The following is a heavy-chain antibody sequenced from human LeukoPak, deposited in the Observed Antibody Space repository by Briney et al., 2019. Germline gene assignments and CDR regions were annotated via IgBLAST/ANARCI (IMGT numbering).Heavy chain of an antibody. V-gene: IGHV3-23*01. CDR2: ITTRSGST. D-gene: IGHD6-19*01. CDR3: AKEVSWRVAGTMGLDY. J-gene: IGHJ4*02. Sequence: GRSLRLSCAASGFTSSRYGMHWVRQAPGKGLEWVSTITTRSGSTYYADSVKGRFTISRDNSKNTLYLQMNSLRAEDTAVYYCAKEVSWRVAGTMGLDYWGQGTLVTVSS. CDR1: GFTSSRYG.